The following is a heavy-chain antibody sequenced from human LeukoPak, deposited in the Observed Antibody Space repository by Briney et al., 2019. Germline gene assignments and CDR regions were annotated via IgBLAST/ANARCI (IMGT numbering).Heavy chain of an antibody. Sequence: SETLSLTCAVYGGSFSGNYWTWIRQPPGKGLEWIGEISHSGSTNYNPSLKSRLTISVDTSKNQFSLKLSTVTAADTAVYYCARDARGWSGFDYWGQGTLVTVSS. V-gene: IGHV4-34*01. D-gene: IGHD3-3*01. CDR1: GGSFSGNY. CDR3: ARDARGWSGFDY. CDR2: ISHSGST. J-gene: IGHJ4*02.